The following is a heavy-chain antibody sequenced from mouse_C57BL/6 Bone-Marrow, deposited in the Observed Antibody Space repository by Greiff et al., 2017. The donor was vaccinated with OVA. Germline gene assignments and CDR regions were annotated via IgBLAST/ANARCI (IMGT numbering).Heavy chain of an antibody. CDR3: ARHDYYGSSWYFDV. CDR1: GFTFSSYG. J-gene: IGHJ1*03. D-gene: IGHD1-1*01. CDR2: ISSGGSYT. V-gene: IGHV5-6*01. Sequence: EVKLMESGGDLVKPGGSLKLSCAASGFTFSSYGMSWVRQTPDKRLEWVATISSGGSYTYYPDSVKGRFTISRDNAKNTLYLQMSSLKSEDTAMYYCARHDYYGSSWYFDVWGTGTTVTVSS.